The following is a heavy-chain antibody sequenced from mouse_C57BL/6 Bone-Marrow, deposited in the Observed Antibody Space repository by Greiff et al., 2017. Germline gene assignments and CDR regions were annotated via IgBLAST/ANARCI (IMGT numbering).Heavy chain of an antibody. D-gene: IGHD1-1*01. V-gene: IGHV5-16*01. Sequence: EVKLMESEGGLVQPGSSMKLSCTASGFTFSDYYMAWVRQVPEKGLEWVANLNYDGSSTYYLDSLKSRFIISRDNAKNILYLQMSSLKSEDTATYYCAREAYYYVWAWFAYWGQGTLVTVSA. CDR3: AREAYYYVWAWFAY. J-gene: IGHJ3*01. CDR2: LNYDGSST. CDR1: GFTFSDYY.